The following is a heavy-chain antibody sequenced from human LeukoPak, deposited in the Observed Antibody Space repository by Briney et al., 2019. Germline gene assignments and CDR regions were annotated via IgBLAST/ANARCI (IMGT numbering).Heavy chain of an antibody. V-gene: IGHV3-48*03. D-gene: IGHD3-22*01. Sequence: PGGSLRLSXAASGFTFSSYEMNWLRQAPGKGLEWVSYISSSGSTIYYADSVKGRFTISRDNAKNSLYLQMNSLRAEDTAVYYCTSDGTTYYYDSSGYSALDYWGQGTLVTVSS. CDR3: TSDGTTYYYDSSGYSALDY. J-gene: IGHJ4*02. CDR2: ISSSGSTI. CDR1: GFTFSSYE.